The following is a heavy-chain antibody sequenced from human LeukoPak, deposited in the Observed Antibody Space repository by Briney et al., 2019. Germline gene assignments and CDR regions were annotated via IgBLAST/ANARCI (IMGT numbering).Heavy chain of an antibody. CDR3: ARVFSDGSYFFDY. CDR2: IRYDGSNK. Sequence: GGSLRLSCAASGFTFSSYVMHWVRQAPGKGLEWVAFIRYDGSNKYYSDSVKGRFTISRDNAKNSLYLQMNSLRAEDTAVYYCARVFSDGSYFFDYWGQGTLVTVSS. V-gene: IGHV3-30*02. J-gene: IGHJ4*02. CDR1: GFTFSSYV. D-gene: IGHD1-26*01.